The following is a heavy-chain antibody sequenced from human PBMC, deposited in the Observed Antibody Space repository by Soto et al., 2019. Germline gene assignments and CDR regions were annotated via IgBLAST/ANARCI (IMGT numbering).Heavy chain of an antibody. CDR3: ARVSSSSWYTYYYYYGTDV. CDR1: GYTFTGYY. CDR2: INPNSGGT. Sequence: ASVKVSCKACGYTFTGYYMHWVRQAPGQGLEWMGWINPNSGGTNYAQKFQGRVTMTRDTSISTAYMELSRLRSDDTAVYYCARVSSSSWYTYYYYYGTDVWGQGPMVTVS. D-gene: IGHD6-13*01. V-gene: IGHV1-2*02. J-gene: IGHJ6*02.